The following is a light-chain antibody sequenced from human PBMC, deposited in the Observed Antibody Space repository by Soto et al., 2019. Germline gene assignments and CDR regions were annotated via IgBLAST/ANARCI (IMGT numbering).Light chain of an antibody. Sequence: QSVLTQPPSASGTPGQRVTISCSGSNSNIGSNTVNWYQQLPGTAPKLLIHSNNQRPSGVPDRFSGSKSGTSASLAISGLHSEDDADYYCAAWDDSLNGLYVFGTGTKLTVL. J-gene: IGLJ1*01. CDR1: NSNIGSNT. CDR3: AAWDDSLNGLYV. V-gene: IGLV1-44*01. CDR2: SNN.